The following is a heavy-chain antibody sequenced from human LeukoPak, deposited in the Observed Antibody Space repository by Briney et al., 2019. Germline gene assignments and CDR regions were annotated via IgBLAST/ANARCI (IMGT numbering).Heavy chain of an antibody. Sequence: GGSLRLSCVVSGFTVSSSYMSWVRQVPGKGLEWVSVIYSGGSTYYAGSVKGRFTISRDNSKNTLYLQMNSLRAEDTAVYYCATIVPDVPATLTFDYWGQGTLVTVSS. V-gene: IGHV3-66*01. CDR3: ATIVPDVPATLTFDY. CDR1: GFTVSSSY. J-gene: IGHJ4*02. D-gene: IGHD2-15*01. CDR2: IYSGGST.